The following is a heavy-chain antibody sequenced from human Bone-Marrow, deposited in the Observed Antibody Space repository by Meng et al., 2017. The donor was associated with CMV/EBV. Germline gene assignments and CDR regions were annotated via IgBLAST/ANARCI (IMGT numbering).Heavy chain of an antibody. CDR2: IYWNDDK. Sequence: SGPTLVTPRQTLTLTCTFSGFSLTSSALGVGWMRQPPGKALEWLALIYWNDDKYYSPSLKSRLTITKDASKIQVILKMTNMDPMDTTTYYCTHSTRLNCSGTSCYFLDWFDSWGPGTPVTVSS. V-gene: IGHV2-5*01. D-gene: IGHD2-2*01. CDR1: GFSLTSSALG. CDR3: THSTRLNCSGTSCYFLDWFDS. J-gene: IGHJ5*01.